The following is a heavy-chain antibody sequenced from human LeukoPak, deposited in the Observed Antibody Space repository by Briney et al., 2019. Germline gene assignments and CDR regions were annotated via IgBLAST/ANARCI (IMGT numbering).Heavy chain of an antibody. CDR1: GGTFSSSA. CDR2: IIPIFGTT. CDR3: ARGGHCTNGVCYPTKFDY. J-gene: IGHJ4*02. D-gene: IGHD2-8*01. Sequence: SVKVSCKASGGTFSSSAINWVRQAPGQGLEWLGGIIPIFGTTNYAQKLQGRVTMTTDTSTSTAYMELRSLRSDDTAVYYCARGGHCTNGVCYPTKFDYWGQGTLVTVSS. V-gene: IGHV1-69*05.